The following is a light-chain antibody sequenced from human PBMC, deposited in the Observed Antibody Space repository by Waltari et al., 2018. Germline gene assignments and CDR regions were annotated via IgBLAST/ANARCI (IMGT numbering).Light chain of an antibody. CDR3: QQYDNFPLT. J-gene: IGKJ3*01. V-gene: IGKV1-33*01. CDR2: YAS. CDR1: QGINNY. Sequence: DIEMTQSPSSLSASVGDRVTITCRASQGINNYLGWFQQKPVTVPKRLIYYASSLESGVPSRFSGSGSGTDYTLTISSLQPEDSAIYYCQQYDNFPLTFGPGTKLDI.